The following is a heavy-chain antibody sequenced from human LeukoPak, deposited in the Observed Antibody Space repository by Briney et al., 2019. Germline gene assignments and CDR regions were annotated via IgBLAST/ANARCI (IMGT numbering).Heavy chain of an antibody. CDR1: GGSISSYY. J-gene: IGHJ6*02. CDR2: IYYSGST. CDR3: ARDLGYSNYYYGMDV. D-gene: IGHD4-11*01. V-gene: IGHV4-59*01. Sequence: SETLSLTCTVSGGSISSYYWSWIRQPPGKGLEWIGYIYYSGSTNYNPSLKSRVTISVDTSKNQFSLKLSSVTAADTAVYYCARDLGYSNYYYGMDVWGQGTTVTVSS.